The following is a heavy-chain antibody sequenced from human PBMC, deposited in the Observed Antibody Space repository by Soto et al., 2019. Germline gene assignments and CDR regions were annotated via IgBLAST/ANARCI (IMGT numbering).Heavy chain of an antibody. Sequence: GASVNGYWKAAGYAFSIYAMHWGRQAPGQRHEWMGWINAGNGNTKYSQKFQGRVTITRDTSASTAYMELSSLRSEDTAVYYCARDRVGGYCSGGSCYNWFDPWGQGTLVTVSS. CDR2: INAGNGNT. J-gene: IGHJ5*02. V-gene: IGHV1-3*01. CDR3: ARDRVGGYCSGGSCYNWFDP. CDR1: GYAFSIYA. D-gene: IGHD2-15*01.